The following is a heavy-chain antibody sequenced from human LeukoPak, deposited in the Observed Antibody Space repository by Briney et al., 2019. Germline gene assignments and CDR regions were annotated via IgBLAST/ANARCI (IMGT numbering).Heavy chain of an antibody. J-gene: IGHJ4*02. D-gene: IGHD3-3*01. Sequence: PSETLSLTCTVSGGSISSGGYYWSWIRQPPGKGLEWIGYIYHSGSTYYNPSLKSRVTISVDRSKNQFSLKLSSVTAADTAVYYCARDREPLSPLYSPFDYWGQGTLVTVSS. CDR1: GGSISSGGYY. CDR2: IYHSGST. CDR3: ARDREPLSPLYSPFDY. V-gene: IGHV4-30-2*01.